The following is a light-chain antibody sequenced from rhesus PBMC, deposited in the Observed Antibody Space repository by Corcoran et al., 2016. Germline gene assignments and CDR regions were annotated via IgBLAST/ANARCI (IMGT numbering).Light chain of an antibody. CDR3: LQDHTTPSLT. CDR1: QGIKKE. J-gene: IGKJ4*01. CDR2: AAT. Sequence: DIQMTQSPSSLTAAVGDRITVTCRARQGIKKELSWFQQRPGKAPTPLIYAATRLQTGGSSRVSGSGSGTDFTLPISSLHPEDVATYYCLQDHTTPSLTFGGGTKVEIK. V-gene: IGKV1-94*01.